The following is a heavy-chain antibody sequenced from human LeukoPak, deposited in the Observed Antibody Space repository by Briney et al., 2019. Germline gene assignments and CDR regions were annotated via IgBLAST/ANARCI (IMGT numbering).Heavy chain of an antibody. CDR3: ARASYCSSTSCYALYFDY. Sequence: ASVKVSCKASGYTFTSYAMHWVRQAPGQRLEWMGWINDGNGNTKYSQKFQGRVTITRDTSASTAYMELSSLRSEDTAVYYCARASYCSSTSCYALYFDYWGQGTLVTVSS. CDR2: INDGNGNT. CDR1: GYTFTSYA. D-gene: IGHD2-2*01. V-gene: IGHV1-3*01. J-gene: IGHJ4*02.